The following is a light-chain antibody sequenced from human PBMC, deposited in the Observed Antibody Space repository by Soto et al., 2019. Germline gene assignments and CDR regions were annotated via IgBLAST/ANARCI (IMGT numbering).Light chain of an antibody. CDR2: DAS. Sequence: EIVLTQSPGTLSLSPGERATLSCRASQSVTNTYLACYHQKPGQAPRLLIYDASSRATGIPDRFSGSGSGTDFTLTISRLEPEDFAVYYCQQYGRSPGLFTFGPGTKSGYQT. V-gene: IGKV3-20*01. J-gene: IGKJ3*01. CDR3: QQYGRSPGLFT. CDR1: QSVTNTY.